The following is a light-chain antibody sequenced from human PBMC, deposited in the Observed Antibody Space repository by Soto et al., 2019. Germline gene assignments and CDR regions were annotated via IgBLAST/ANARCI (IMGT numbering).Light chain of an antibody. Sequence: TVMTQSPATLSVSPGERATLSCRASQSVSSSLAWYQQKPGQAPRSLIYGASTRATDIPARFSGSVSGTESTHTICSLQSEDFAVYYCHQYNSWSTCGQGTKVQIK. CDR3: HQYNSWST. CDR2: GAS. V-gene: IGKV3-15*01. J-gene: IGKJ1*01. CDR1: QSVSSS.